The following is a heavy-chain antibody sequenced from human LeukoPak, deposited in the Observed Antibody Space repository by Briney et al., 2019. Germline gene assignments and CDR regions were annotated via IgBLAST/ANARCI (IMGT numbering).Heavy chain of an antibody. CDR1: GFPFNAYW. D-gene: IGHD6-19*01. V-gene: IGHV3-7*03. CDR3: ARLGPASSGWPESFDY. Sequence: GGSLRLSCAASGFPFNAYWMNWVRQAPGKGLEWVANIKRDGSGKYYVDSVKGRFTISRDNAKNSLDLQMNSLRVEDTAVYYCARLGPASSGWPESFDYWGQGTLVTVSS. J-gene: IGHJ4*02. CDR2: IKRDGSGK.